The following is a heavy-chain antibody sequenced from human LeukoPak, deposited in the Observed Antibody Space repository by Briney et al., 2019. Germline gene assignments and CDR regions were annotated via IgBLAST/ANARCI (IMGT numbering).Heavy chain of an antibody. J-gene: IGHJ4*02. CDR2: ISYDGSNK. CDR3: ARASGDILGPPNY. Sequence: GRSLRLSCAASGFTFSSYAMHWVRQAPGKGLEWVAVISYDGSNKYYADSVKGRFTISRDNSKNTLYLQMNSLRAEATAVYYCARASGDILGPPNYWALGTLVNGSS. CDR1: GFTFSSYA. V-gene: IGHV3-30*04. D-gene: IGHD1-26*01.